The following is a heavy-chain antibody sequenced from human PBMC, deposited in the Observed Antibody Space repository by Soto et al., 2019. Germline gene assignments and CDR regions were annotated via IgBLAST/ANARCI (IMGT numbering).Heavy chain of an antibody. V-gene: IGHV4-39*07. D-gene: IGHD3-9*01. Sequence: PSETLSLTCTVSGGSISSSSYYWGCIRQPPGKGLEWIGSIYYSGSTYYNPSLKSRVTISVDTSKNQFSLKLSSVTAADTAVYYCARGGILTGYIPFDYWGQGTLVTVSS. J-gene: IGHJ4*02. CDR3: ARGGILTGYIPFDY. CDR1: GGSISSSSYY. CDR2: IYYSGST.